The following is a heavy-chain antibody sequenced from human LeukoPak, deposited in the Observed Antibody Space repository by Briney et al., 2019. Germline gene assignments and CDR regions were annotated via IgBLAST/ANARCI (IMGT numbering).Heavy chain of an antibody. Sequence: PGGSLRLSCAASGFTFSSYAMHWVRQAPGKGLEYVSAISSNGGSTYYANSVKGRFTISRDNSKNTLYLQMGSLRAEDMAVYYCARDSLSWYYFDYWGQGTPVTVSS. D-gene: IGHD6-13*01. J-gene: IGHJ4*02. CDR2: ISSNGGST. V-gene: IGHV3-64*01. CDR1: GFTFSSYA. CDR3: ARDSLSWYYFDY.